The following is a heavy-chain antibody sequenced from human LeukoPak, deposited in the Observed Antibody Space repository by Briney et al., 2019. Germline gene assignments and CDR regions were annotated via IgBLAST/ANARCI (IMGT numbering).Heavy chain of an antibody. J-gene: IGHJ4*02. CDR1: GFTFSSYS. Sequence: GGSLRLSCAASGFTFSSYSMNWVRQAPGKGLEWVSSISSSSSYVYYADSVKGRFTISRDNAKNSLYLQMNSLRAEDTAVYYCARGGRYSSSWFDYWSQGTLVTVSS. CDR3: ARGGRYSSSWFDY. CDR2: ISSSSSYV. D-gene: IGHD6-13*01. V-gene: IGHV3-21*01.